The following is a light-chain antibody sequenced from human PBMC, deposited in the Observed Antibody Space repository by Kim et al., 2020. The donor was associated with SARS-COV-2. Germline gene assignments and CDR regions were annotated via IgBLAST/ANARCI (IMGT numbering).Light chain of an antibody. CDR2: DVS. V-gene: IGLV2-14*04. J-gene: IGLJ1*01. CDR1: SAAVGYYNS. Sequence: GQSITTSCTGTSAAVGYYNSVSWYQQHPGKAPKLIMYDVSGRASGVSNLSSGSQSGNTASLTISGLRDEDEADYYCSSHTTSSTYVFGSGTQLTVL. CDR3: SSHTTSSTYV.